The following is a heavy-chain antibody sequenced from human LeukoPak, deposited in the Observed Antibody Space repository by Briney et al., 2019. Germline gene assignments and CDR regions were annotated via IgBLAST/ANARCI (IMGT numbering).Heavy chain of an antibody. CDR2: IIPIFGTA. Sequence: SVKVSCKASGGTFSSYAISWVRQAPGQGLEWMGRIIPIFGTANYAQKFQGRVTITTDESTSTAYMELSSLRSEDTAVYYCARGGDDYGDYCWFDPWGQGTLVTVSS. J-gene: IGHJ5*02. CDR3: ARGGDDYGDYCWFDP. V-gene: IGHV1-69*05. CDR1: GGTFSSYA. D-gene: IGHD4-17*01.